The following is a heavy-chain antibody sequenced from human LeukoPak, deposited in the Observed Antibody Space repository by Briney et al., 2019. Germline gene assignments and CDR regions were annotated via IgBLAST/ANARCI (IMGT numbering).Heavy chain of an antibody. CDR2: ITGSGGIT. J-gene: IGHJ4*02. V-gene: IGHV3-23*01. CDR3: AKWGDYDVLTGYYDPDY. D-gene: IGHD3-9*01. CDR1: GFTFSNYA. Sequence: GGSLRLSCVASGFTFSNYAMSWVRQAPGKGLEWVSAITGSGGITYYADSVKGRFTISRDNSKNKLYLQMNSLRAEDTAVYYCAKWGDYDVLTGYYDPDYWGQGTLVTVSS.